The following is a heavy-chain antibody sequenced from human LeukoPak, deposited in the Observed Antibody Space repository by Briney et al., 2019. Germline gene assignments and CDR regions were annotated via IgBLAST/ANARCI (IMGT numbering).Heavy chain of an antibody. J-gene: IGHJ4*02. Sequence: SETLPLTCAVYGGSFSGYYWSWIRQPPGKGLEWIGEINHSGSTNYNPSLKSRVTISVDTSKNQFSLKLSSVTAADTAVYYCARSRPHQDYWGQGTLVTVSS. CDR1: GGSFSGYY. CDR2: INHSGST. V-gene: IGHV4-34*01. CDR3: ARSRPHQDY.